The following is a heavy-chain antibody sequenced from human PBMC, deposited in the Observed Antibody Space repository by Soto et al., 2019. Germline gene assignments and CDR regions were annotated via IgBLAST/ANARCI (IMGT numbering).Heavy chain of an antibody. J-gene: IGHJ6*02. CDR1: GFVFSMYS. CDR2: IPQEGVDG. Sequence: GSLRLSCEVSGFVFSMYSMSWVRQTPGKGLEWVAKIPQEGVDGHYADSVKGRFTISRDNGKNSLYLQMNNLRAEDTAVHYCARDHLILPAHDFFYGSDVWGRGATVTVSS. D-gene: IGHD2-21*02. CDR3: ARDHLILPAHDFFYGSDV. V-gene: IGHV3-7*03.